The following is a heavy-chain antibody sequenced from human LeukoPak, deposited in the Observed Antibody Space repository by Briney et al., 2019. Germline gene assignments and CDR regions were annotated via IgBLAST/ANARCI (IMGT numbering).Heavy chain of an antibody. Sequence: PSETLSLTCAVYGGSFSGYYWSWIRQPPGKGLEWIGEINHSGSTNYNPSLKSRVTISVDTSKNQFSLKLSSVTAADTAVYYCARHIYDFWSGFDPYYYYGMDVWGQGTTVTVSS. V-gene: IGHV4-34*01. J-gene: IGHJ6*02. CDR3: ARHIYDFWSGFDPYYYYGMDV. D-gene: IGHD3-3*01. CDR1: GGSFSGYY. CDR2: INHSGST.